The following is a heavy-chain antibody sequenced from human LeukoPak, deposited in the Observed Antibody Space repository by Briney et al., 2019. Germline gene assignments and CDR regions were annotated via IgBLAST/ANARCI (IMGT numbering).Heavy chain of an antibody. CDR2: IYYSGST. Sequence: SETLSLTCAVYGGSFSGYYWSWIRQPPGKGLEWVGYIYYSGSTYYNPSLKSRVTISVDTSKNQFSLKLSSVTAADTAVYYCARDTSVPAAMEAFDIWGQGTMVTVSS. V-gene: IGHV4-30-4*08. CDR1: GGSFSGYY. D-gene: IGHD2-2*01. CDR3: ARDTSVPAAMEAFDI. J-gene: IGHJ3*02.